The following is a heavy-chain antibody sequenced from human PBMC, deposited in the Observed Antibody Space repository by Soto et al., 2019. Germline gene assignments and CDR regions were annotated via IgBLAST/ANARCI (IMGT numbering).Heavy chain of an antibody. J-gene: IGHJ5*02. CDR3: AKNGVGGTMRSWFGP. V-gene: IGHV3-23*01. Sequence: GGSLRLSCAASGFTFSSYAMSWVRRAPGKGLEWVSAISGSGGSTYHADSVKGRFTISRDNSKNTLYLQMNSLRAEDTAVYYCAKNGVGGTMRSWFGPWGQGTLVTVSS. CDR2: ISGSGGST. D-gene: IGHD1-26*01. CDR1: GFTFSSYA.